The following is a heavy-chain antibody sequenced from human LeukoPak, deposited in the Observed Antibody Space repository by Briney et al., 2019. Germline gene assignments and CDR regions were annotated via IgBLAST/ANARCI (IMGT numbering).Heavy chain of an antibody. Sequence: GGSLRLSCAASGFTFSSYAMSWVRQAPGKGLEWVSAISGSGGSTYYADSVKGRFTISRDNSKNTLYLQMNSLRAEDTAVYYCAKSRPRIAVAGIRVHFDYWGQGTLVTVSS. CDR3: AKSRPRIAVAGIRVHFDY. D-gene: IGHD6-19*01. J-gene: IGHJ4*02. CDR2: ISGSGGST. CDR1: GFTFSSYA. V-gene: IGHV3-23*01.